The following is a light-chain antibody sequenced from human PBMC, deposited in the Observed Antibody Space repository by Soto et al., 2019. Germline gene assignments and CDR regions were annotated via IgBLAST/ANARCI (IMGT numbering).Light chain of an antibody. Sequence: DIQMTQSPSSVSAFVGDSVTITCRASQGITSWLSWYQQKPGKAPELLIYAASSLQSGVPSRFSGSGSGTDFTLTISSLQPEDSATYYCQQAATFPLIFGGGTKVEIK. V-gene: IGKV1-12*01. CDR1: QGITSW. CDR2: AAS. J-gene: IGKJ4*01. CDR3: QQAATFPLI.